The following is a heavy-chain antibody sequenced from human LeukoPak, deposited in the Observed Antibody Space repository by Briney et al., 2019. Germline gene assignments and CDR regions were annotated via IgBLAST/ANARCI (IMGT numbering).Heavy chain of an antibody. CDR2: IYTIGST. V-gene: IGHV4-4*09. Sequence: SETLSLTCTVSGPISGYYWSWIRQPPGKGLECIGYIYTIGSTNYNPSLESRGTISVDTSKNQFYLDLSSVTAADTAVYYCAKFGLYYNMDVWGQGTTVTVSS. CDR1: GPISGYY. D-gene: IGHD3-16*01. J-gene: IGHJ6*02. CDR3: AKFGLYYNMDV.